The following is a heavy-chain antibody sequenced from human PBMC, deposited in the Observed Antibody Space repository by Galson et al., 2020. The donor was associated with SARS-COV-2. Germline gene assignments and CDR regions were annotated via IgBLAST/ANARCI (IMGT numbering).Heavy chain of an antibody. CDR1: GGSFSGSS. Sequence: SETLSLTCAVYGGSFSGSSWTWIRQSPEKGLEWIGEINIGGNTNYSPSLKSRVTLLVDTSKNQFSLKLKSVTAADTALYYCARGHRGVVPSPVLGLGPYYSYYYIDVWAKGTTVTVSS. J-gene: IGHJ6*03. CDR2: INIGGNT. CDR3: ARGHRGVVPSPVLGLGPYYSYYYIDV. V-gene: IGHV4-34*01. D-gene: IGHD3-10*01.